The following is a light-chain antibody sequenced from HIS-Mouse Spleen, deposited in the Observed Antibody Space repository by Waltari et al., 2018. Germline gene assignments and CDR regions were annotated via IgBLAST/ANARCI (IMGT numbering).Light chain of an antibody. Sequence: QSALTQPASVSGSPGQSITISCTGTSSDFGSYNLVSWYQQHPGKAPKLMIYEGSKRPSGVSNRFSGSKSGNTASLTISGLQAEDEADYYCCSYAGSSTLVFGGGTKLTVL. CDR3: CSYAGSSTLV. CDR1: SSDFGSYNL. V-gene: IGLV2-23*01. CDR2: EGS. J-gene: IGLJ2*01.